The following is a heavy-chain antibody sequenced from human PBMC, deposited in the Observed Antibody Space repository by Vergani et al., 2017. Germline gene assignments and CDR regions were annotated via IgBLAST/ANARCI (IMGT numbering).Heavy chain of an antibody. V-gene: IGHV4-61*02. Sequence: QVHLNEAGPGLVKPSQTLSLTCTVSGASITSGSFYWSWIRQPPGKGLEWIGRIHASGTKNYNPSLRSRVTLSVDTSKNQLSLRMISMTAADTAVYYCVRDSWRSALRGVYWFDTWGQGTLVSVSS. J-gene: IGHJ5*02. CDR1: GASITSGSFY. CDR3: VRDSWRSALRGVYWFDT. CDR2: IHASGTK. D-gene: IGHD3-10*01.